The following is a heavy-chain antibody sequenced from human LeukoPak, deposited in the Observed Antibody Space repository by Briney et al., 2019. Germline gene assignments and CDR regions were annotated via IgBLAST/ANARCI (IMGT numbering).Heavy chain of an antibody. J-gene: IGHJ5*02. CDR3: ARDAPGYCSGGTCYNKWFDP. Sequence: GRSLRLSCAASGFTYSSYAIHWVRQAPGNGLEWMAVISYDRSNKYYADSVKGRFTISRDNSKNTLYLQMNSLRPEDTAVYYCARDAPGYCSGGTCYNKWFDPWGQGTLVAVSS. V-gene: IGHV3-30*04. CDR1: GFTYSSYA. CDR2: ISYDRSNK. D-gene: IGHD2-15*01.